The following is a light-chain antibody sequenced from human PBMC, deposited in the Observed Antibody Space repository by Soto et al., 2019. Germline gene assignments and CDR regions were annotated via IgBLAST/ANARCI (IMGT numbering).Light chain of an antibody. Sequence: EIVLTQSPGTLSLSPGERATLSCRASQSVSSNYLAWYQQKPGQAPRPLVYGASSRATVIPDRFSGRGAGTDFTLTISRLESEDFAVYYCQQYGSSPWTFGQGTKVEIK. J-gene: IGKJ1*01. CDR3: QQYGSSPWT. CDR2: GAS. CDR1: QSVSSNY. V-gene: IGKV3-20*01.